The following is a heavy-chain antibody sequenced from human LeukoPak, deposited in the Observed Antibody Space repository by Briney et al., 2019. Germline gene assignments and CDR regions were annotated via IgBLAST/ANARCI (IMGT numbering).Heavy chain of an antibody. V-gene: IGHV3-7*01. D-gene: IGHD3-3*01. CDR3: ARVIFGVVIIPYFDS. CDR2: IKQDGSEK. CDR1: GFTFSAYW. J-gene: IGHJ4*02. Sequence: GGSLGLSCAASGFTFSAYWMNWVRQAPGKGLEWVANIKQDGSEKFYVDSVKGRFTISRDNAKNSLYLQMNSLRGEDTAVYYCARVIFGVVIIPYFDSWGQGILVTVSS.